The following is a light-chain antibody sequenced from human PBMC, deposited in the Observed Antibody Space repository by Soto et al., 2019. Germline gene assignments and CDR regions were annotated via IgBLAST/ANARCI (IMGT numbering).Light chain of an antibody. CDR1: QTVSSS. V-gene: IGKV3-11*01. J-gene: IGKJ4*01. Sequence: IVLTQSPATLSLSPGERATLSCRASQTVSSSLAWYQQKPGQAPRLPISDASNRATGIPARFSGSGSETDFTLTISSLEPEDSAVYYCQQRSNWPSLTFGGGTKVDIK. CDR3: QQRSNWPSLT. CDR2: DAS.